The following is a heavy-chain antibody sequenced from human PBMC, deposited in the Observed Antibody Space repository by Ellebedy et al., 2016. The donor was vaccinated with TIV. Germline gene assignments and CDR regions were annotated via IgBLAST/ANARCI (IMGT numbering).Heavy chain of an antibody. CDR3: ARGLLYYDFWRGYYKGAGDYYYGMDV. CDR1: GDSISSYY. CDR2: ISYSGST. D-gene: IGHD3-3*01. J-gene: IGHJ6*02. Sequence: MPSETLSLTCTLSGDSISSYYWSWIRQPPGKGLEWIGYISYSGSTNYNPSLKGRVTISLDTSKNQFSLKLSSVTAADTAVYYCARGLLYYDFWRGYYKGAGDYYYGMDVWGQGTTVTVSS. V-gene: IGHV4-59*01.